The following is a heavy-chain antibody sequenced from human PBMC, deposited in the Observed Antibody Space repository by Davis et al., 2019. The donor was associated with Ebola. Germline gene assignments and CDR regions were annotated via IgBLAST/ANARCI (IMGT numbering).Heavy chain of an antibody. CDR2: INAGNGNT. CDR3: ARTDCSGGSCYFNGAGFDY. Sequence: ASVTVSCKASGYTFTSYAMHWVRQAPGQRLEWMGWINAGNGNTKYSQKFQGRVTITRDTSASTAYMELSSLRSEDTAVYYCARTDCSGGSCYFNGAGFDYWGQGTLVTVSS. CDR1: GYTFTSYA. V-gene: IGHV1-3*01. D-gene: IGHD2-15*01. J-gene: IGHJ4*02.